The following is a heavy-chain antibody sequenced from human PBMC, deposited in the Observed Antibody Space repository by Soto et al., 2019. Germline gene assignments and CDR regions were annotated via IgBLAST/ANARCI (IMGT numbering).Heavy chain of an antibody. CDR2: ISYDGSNQ. Sequence: QVQLVESGGGVVQPGRSLRLSCAASGFTFSSYAMHWVRQAPGKGLEWVAVISYDGSNQYYADSVKGRFTISRDNSKNTLYLQMNSLRAEDTALYYCSRDWSRWDYWGQETLVSVSS. D-gene: IGHD2-15*01. CDR3: SRDWSRWDY. CDR1: GFTFSSYA. J-gene: IGHJ4*02. V-gene: IGHV3-30-3*01.